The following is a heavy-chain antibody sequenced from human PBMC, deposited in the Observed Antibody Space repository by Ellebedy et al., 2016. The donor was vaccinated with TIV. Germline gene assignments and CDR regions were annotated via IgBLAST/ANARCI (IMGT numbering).Heavy chain of an antibody. CDR2: VTAYNRDT. J-gene: IGHJ5*02. CDR1: GYSFTSHG. CDR3: ARGAMALS. D-gene: IGHD5-24*01. Sequence: AASVKVSCKASGYSFTSHGITWVRQAPGQGLQWMGWVTAYNRDTYYPQNFQGRVTFTTDTSSSTAYLELRSLTSNDTGVYYCARGAMALSWGQGTLVTVSS. V-gene: IGHV1-18*01.